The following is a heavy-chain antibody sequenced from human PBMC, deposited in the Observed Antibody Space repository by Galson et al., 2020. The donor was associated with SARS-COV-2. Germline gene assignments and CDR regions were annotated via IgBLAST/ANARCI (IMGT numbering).Heavy chain of an antibody. CDR1: GSTSNFYG. J-gene: IGHJ5*02. CDR2: ISTVGYST. D-gene: IGHD4-17*01. CDR3: AKDLGPNLDYFGT. V-gene: IGHV3-23*01. Sequence: GGSLRPSCTAFGSTSNFYGMTWVRQAPGKGLEWVASISTVGYSTYHPDSVKGRFTIPRDSSKNTLFLQMNTLRADDSAVCYCAKDLGPNLDYFGTWSQGTLVSVSP.